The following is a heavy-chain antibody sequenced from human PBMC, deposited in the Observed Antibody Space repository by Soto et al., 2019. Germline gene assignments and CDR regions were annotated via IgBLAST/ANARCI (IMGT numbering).Heavy chain of an antibody. D-gene: IGHD1-1*01. V-gene: IGHV1-18*01. CDR3: ASNLSSWSY. J-gene: IGHJ4*02. Sequence: VPLVQSGAEVKKPGASLKVSCKASGYYFTSYGISWVRQAPGQGLEWMGWISDYNGNTNYAQKLQGRVTMTTDTSTGTASMELRSLRSDDTAVYYGASNLSSWSYWGQGTLVTVSS. CDR2: ISDYNGNT. CDR1: GYYFTSYG.